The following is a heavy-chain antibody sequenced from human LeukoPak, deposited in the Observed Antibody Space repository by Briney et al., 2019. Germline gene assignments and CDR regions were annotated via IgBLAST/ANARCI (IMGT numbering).Heavy chain of an antibody. CDR3: ARDEARYSSGYYPNWFDP. CDR1: GYTFTSYG. J-gene: IGHJ5*02. CDR2: ISGYNGYT. V-gene: IGHV1-18*01. D-gene: IGHD3-22*01. Sequence: ASVKVSCKASGYTFTSYGISWVRQAPGQGLEWMGWISGYNGYTHYAHDLQGRVTMTTDTSTSTAYMELRSLRSDDTAVYYCARDEARYSSGYYPNWFDPWGQGTLVTVSS.